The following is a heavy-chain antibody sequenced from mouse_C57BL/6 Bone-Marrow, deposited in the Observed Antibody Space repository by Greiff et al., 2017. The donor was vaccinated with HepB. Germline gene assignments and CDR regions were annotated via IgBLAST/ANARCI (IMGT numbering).Heavy chain of an antibody. D-gene: IGHD4-1*01. Sequence: VQLQESGAELVRPGTSVKVSCKASGYAFTNYLIEWVKQRPGQGLEWIGVINPGSGGTNYNEKFKGKATLTADKSSSTAYMQLSSLTSEDSAVYVCARGGLGDYWGKGTTLTVSS. J-gene: IGHJ2*01. CDR3: ARGGLGDY. CDR1: GYAFTNYL. V-gene: IGHV1-54*01. CDR2: INPGSGGT.